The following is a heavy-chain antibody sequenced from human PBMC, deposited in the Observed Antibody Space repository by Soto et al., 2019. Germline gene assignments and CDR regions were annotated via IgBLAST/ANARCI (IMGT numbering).Heavy chain of an antibody. Sequence: QVQLQESGPGLVKPSQTLSLTCTVSGGSISSGDYYWSWIRQPPGKGLEWIGYIYYSGSTYYNPFRKSRVTIAVDTSKNQFALKLSSVNAADTAVYYCACGAYGSGSYYGGSYYYGMDVWGQGTTVTVSS. CDR2: IYYSGST. J-gene: IGHJ6*02. CDR3: ACGAYGSGSYYGGSYYYGMDV. CDR1: GGSISSGDYY. V-gene: IGHV4-30-4*01. D-gene: IGHD3-10*01.